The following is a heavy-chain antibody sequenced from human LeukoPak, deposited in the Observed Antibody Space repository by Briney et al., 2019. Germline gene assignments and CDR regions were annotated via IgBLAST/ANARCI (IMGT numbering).Heavy chain of an antibody. Sequence: GGSLRLSCAASGFTFSSYAMSWVRQAPGKGLEWVSAISGSGGSTYYADSVKGRFTISRDNSKNTLYLQMNSLRAEDTAVYYCAKAYATKSQRGYSGYVPHAFDIWGQGTMVTVSS. CDR1: GFTFSSYA. CDR3: AKAYATKSQRGYSGYVPHAFDI. D-gene: IGHD5-12*01. V-gene: IGHV3-23*01. J-gene: IGHJ3*02. CDR2: ISGSGGST.